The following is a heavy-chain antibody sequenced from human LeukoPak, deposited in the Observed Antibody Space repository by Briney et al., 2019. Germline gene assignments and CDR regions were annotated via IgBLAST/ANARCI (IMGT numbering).Heavy chain of an antibody. Sequence: SGGSLRLSCAASGFTFSSYSMNWVRQAPGKGLEWVSSISSSSSYIYYADSVKGRFTISRDNAKNSLYLQMNSLRAEDTAVYYCAGSITRVRGVISGGQEPLVTVSS. V-gene: IGHV3-21*01. CDR3: AGSITRVRGVIS. D-gene: IGHD3-10*01. J-gene: IGHJ4*02. CDR1: GFTFSSYS. CDR2: ISSSSSYI.